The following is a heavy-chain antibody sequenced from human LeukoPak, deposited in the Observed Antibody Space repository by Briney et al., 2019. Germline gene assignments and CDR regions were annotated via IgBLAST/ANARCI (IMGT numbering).Heavy chain of an antibody. J-gene: IGHJ4*02. Sequence: GGSLRLSCAASGFTFSSYEMNWVRQAPGKGLEWVSYISSSGSTIYYADSVKGRFTISRDNAKNSLYLQMNSLRAEDTAVYYCAKDTLWFGELSHFDYWGQGTLVTVSS. V-gene: IGHV3-48*03. CDR2: ISSSGSTI. CDR3: AKDTLWFGELSHFDY. CDR1: GFTFSSYE. D-gene: IGHD3-10*01.